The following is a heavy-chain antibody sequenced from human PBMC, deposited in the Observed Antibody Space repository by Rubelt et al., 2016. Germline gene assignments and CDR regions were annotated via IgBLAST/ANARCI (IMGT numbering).Heavy chain of an antibody. CDR2: INDSGTT. J-gene: IGHJ4*02. CDR1: GGSFSGYY. Sequence: QVQLQQWGAGLLKPSETLSLTCAVYGGSFSGYYWSWIRQPPGKGLEWIGEINDSGTTNYNPSLVSRVTTSVDTSKNQYSLKAGAVTAADTAGYYCARHLNWGYTDEDHWGQGTLVSVSS. CDR3: ARHLNWGYTDEDH. V-gene: IGHV4-34*01. D-gene: IGHD5-18*01.